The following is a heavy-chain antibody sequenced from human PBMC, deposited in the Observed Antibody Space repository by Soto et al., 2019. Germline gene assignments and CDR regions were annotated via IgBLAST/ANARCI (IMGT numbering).Heavy chain of an antibody. V-gene: IGHV2-5*02. CDR2: IYWDDDK. D-gene: IGHD3-3*01. CDR3: AHRVLRTVFGLVTTTAIYFDF. J-gene: IGHJ4*02. CDR1: GFSLTPSGVG. Sequence: IFSKESGPTVVKPTETLTLTCTFSGFSLTPSGVGVGWVRQSPGKAPEWLALIYWDDDKRYSTSLKSRLTITKDTSKNQVVLTMANVDPADTATYYCAHRVLRTVFGLVTTTAIYFDFWGQGTPVVVSS.